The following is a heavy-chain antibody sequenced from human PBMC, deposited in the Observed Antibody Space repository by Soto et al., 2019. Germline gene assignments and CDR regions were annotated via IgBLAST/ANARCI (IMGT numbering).Heavy chain of an antibody. V-gene: IGHV3-21*01. D-gene: IGHD4-17*01. CDR3: AGTSYGDYEHDAFDI. J-gene: IGHJ3*02. CDR2: ISSSSSYI. CDR1: GFTFSSYS. Sequence: EVQLVESGGGLVKPGGSLRLSCAASGFTFSSYSMNWVRQAPGKGLEWVSSISSSSSYIYYADSVKGRFTISRDNAKNSLYLQMNSLRAEDTAVYYCAGTSYGDYEHDAFDIWGQGTMVTVSS.